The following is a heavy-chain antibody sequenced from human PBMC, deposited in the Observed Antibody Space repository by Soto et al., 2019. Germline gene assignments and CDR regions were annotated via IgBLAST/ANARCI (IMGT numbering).Heavy chain of an antibody. D-gene: IGHD1-26*01. V-gene: IGHV1-8*02. Sequence: ASVKVSCKASGYTFTSYYINWVRQATGQGLEWMGWMNPNSGNTGYAQKFQGRVTMTRNTSISTAYMELSSLRSEDTAVYYCARSGSGDNWFDPWGQGTLVTVSS. CDR3: ARSGSGDNWFDP. CDR1: GYTFTSYY. J-gene: IGHJ5*02. CDR2: MNPNSGNT.